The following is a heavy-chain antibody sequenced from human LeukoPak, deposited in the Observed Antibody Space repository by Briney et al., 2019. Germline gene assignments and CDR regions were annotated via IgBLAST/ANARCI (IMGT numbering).Heavy chain of an antibody. V-gene: IGHV3-23*01. CDR2: ISGSGGST. D-gene: IGHD3-22*01. CDR3: ARGLFANYYDSSGYRDY. J-gene: IGHJ4*02. CDR1: GFTFSSYA. Sequence: GGSLRLSCAASGFTFSSYAMSWVRQAPGKGLEWVSAISGSGGSTYYADSVKGRFTISRDNSKNTLYLQMNSLRAEDTAVYYCARGLFANYYDSSGYRDYWGQGTLVTVSS.